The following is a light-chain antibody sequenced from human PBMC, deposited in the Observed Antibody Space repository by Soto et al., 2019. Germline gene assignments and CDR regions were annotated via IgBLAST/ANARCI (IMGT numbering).Light chain of an antibody. CDR3: QSHDSSLNSWV. J-gene: IGLJ3*02. CDR2: GNT. V-gene: IGLV1-40*01. CDR1: SSNIGAGYD. Sequence: QPVLTQPPSMSGAPGQRVTISRTGRSSNIGAGYDVHWYQHLPGTAPKLLIYGNTNRPSGVPDRFSGSKSGTSASLAITGLQAEDEADYYCQSHDSSLNSWVFGGGTKLTVL.